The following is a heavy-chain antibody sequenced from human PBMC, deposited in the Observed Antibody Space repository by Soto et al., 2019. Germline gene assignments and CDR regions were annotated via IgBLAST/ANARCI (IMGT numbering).Heavy chain of an antibody. D-gene: IGHD2-21*01. Sequence: EVQVLESGGGLVQPGGSLRLSCAASGFTFSNYAMTWVRQAPGRGLEWDSCITTSGGGTYYADSVKGRFTISRDNSKDTLFLQMNSLRDEDTAVYYCAKAGRLTINWFDPWGQGTLVTVSS. CDR3: AKAGRLTINWFDP. J-gene: IGHJ5*02. CDR1: GFTFSNYA. CDR2: ITTSGGGT. V-gene: IGHV3-23*01.